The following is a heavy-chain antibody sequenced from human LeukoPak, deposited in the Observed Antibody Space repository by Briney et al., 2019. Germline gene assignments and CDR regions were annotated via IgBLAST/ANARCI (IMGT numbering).Heavy chain of an antibody. Sequence: SETLSLTCTVSGGSISSGSYYWSWIRQPAGKGLEWIGRIYISGSTNYNPSLKSRVTISVDTSKNQFSLKLSSVTAADTAGYYCASGIAAAGTGGIWFDPWGQGTLVTVSS. D-gene: IGHD6-13*01. CDR1: GGSISSGSYY. J-gene: IGHJ5*02. CDR2: IYISGST. V-gene: IGHV4-61*02. CDR3: ASGIAAAGTGGIWFDP.